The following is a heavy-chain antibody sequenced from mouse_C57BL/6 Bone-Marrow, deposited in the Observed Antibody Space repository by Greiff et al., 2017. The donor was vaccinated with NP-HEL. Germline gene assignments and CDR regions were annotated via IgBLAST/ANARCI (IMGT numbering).Heavy chain of an antibody. CDR2: IAPENGDT. CDR1: GFNIKDDY. D-gene: IGHD1-1*01. J-gene: IGHJ4*01. V-gene: IGHV14-4*01. Sequence: VPLQQSGAELVRPGASVKLSCTASGFNIKDDYMHWVKQRPEQGLEWIGWIAPENGDTEYASKFQGKATITADTSSNTAYLQLSSLTSEDTAVDYCTLQRVYLFAYAMDYWGQGTSVTVSS. CDR3: TLQRVYLFAYAMDY.